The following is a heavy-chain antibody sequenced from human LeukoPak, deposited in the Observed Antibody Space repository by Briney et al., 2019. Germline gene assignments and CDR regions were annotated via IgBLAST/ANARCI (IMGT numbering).Heavy chain of an antibody. V-gene: IGHV1-8*01. CDR3: ARDRVTMVRGVIITLDYYYGMDV. J-gene: IGHJ6*02. D-gene: IGHD3-10*01. CDR1: GYTFTSYD. Sequence: ASVKVSCKASGYTFTSYDINWVRQATGQGLEWMGWMNPNGGNTGYAQKFQGRVTMTRNTSISTAYMELSSLRSEDTAVYYCARDRVTMVRGVIITLDYYYGMDVWGQGTTVTVSS. CDR2: MNPNGGNT.